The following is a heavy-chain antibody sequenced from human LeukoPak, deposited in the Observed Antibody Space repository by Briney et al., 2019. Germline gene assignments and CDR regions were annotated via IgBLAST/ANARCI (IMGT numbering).Heavy chain of an antibody. Sequence: GGSLRLSCAASGFTFSSYGMHWVRQAPGKGLEWVAVIWYDGNNKYYADSVKGRFTISGGNSKNTLYLQMNSLRAEDTAVYYCARVNGGKVVEYYFDYWGQGTLVTVSS. J-gene: IGHJ4*02. CDR3: ARVNGGKVVEYYFDY. D-gene: IGHD2-15*01. CDR2: IWYDGNNK. V-gene: IGHV3-33*01. CDR1: GFTFSSYG.